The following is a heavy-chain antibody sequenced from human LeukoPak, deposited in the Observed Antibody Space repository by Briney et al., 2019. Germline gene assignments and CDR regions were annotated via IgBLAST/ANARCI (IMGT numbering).Heavy chain of an antibody. CDR3: ATDISTHYFGS. Sequence: GGSLRLSCAASGFTFSNYWMTWVRQAPGKGLEWVTFIWYDASNKYYAESVKGRFTISRDNSRNTVFLQMNSLRAEDTAIYYCATDISTHYFGSWGQGTLVTVSS. D-gene: IGHD3-9*01. J-gene: IGHJ4*02. CDR1: GFTFSNYW. CDR2: IWYDASNK. V-gene: IGHV3-33*08.